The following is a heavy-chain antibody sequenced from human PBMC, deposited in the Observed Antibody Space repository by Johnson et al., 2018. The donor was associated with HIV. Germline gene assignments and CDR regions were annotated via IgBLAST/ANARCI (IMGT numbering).Heavy chain of an antibody. Sequence: QMLLVESGGGLVKPGGSLRLSCAASGFTFSDYYMTWIRQAPGKGLEWVSYLSNSASITNHASTIYYSASVQGRFSISRDNAKNSLYLQMNSLRTEDTALYYCAKGRDGDSDAFDIWGQGTMVTVSS. V-gene: IGHV3-11*01. CDR2: LSNSASITNHASTI. CDR1: GFTFSDYY. D-gene: IGHD4-17*01. J-gene: IGHJ3*02. CDR3: AKGRDGDSDAFDI.